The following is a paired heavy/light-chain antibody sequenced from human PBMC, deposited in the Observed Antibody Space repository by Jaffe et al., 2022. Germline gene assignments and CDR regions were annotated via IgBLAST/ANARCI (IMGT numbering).Heavy chain of an antibody. V-gene: IGHV3-48*03. CDR3: ATGTLHSVTYDSSGYQGDY. J-gene: IGHJ4*02. Sequence: EVQLVESGGGLVQPGGSLRLSCAASGFTFSSYEMNWVRQAPGKGLEWVSYISSSGSTIYYADSVKGRFTISRDNAKNSLYLQMNSLRAEDTAVYYCATGTLHSVTYDSSGYQGDYWGQGTLVTVSS. CDR1: GFTFSSYE. D-gene: IGHD3-22*01. CDR2: ISSSGSTI.
Light chain of an antibody. J-gene: IGKJ1*01. Sequence: EIVLTQSPATLSLSPGERATLSCRASQSVSSYLAWYQQKPGQAPRLLIYDASNRATGIPARFSGSGSGTDFTLTISSLEPEDFAVYYCQQRSNWPPWTFGQGTKVEIK. CDR1: QSVSSY. CDR3: QQRSNWPPWT. CDR2: DAS. V-gene: IGKV3-11*01.